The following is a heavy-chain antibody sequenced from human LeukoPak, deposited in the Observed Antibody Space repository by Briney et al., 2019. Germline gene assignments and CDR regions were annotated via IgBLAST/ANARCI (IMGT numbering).Heavy chain of an antibody. CDR1: GGSISRYY. Sequence: SETLSLTCTVSGGSISRYYWSWIRQPAGKGLQWIGRIYGSGSTTYNPSLKSRLTMSVDTSKNQFSLDLSSVTAADTAVYYCARAIGFGELLYFEYWGQGLLVTVST. J-gene: IGHJ4*02. CDR2: IYGSGST. V-gene: IGHV4-4*07. CDR3: ARAIGFGELLYFEY. D-gene: IGHD3-10*01.